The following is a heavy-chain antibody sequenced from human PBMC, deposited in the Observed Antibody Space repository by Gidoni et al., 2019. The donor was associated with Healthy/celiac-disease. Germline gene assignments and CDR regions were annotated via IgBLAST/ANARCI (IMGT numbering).Heavy chain of an antibody. CDR1: GFTFDDYA. CDR3: AKDNWNDVFNDAFDI. D-gene: IGHD1-1*01. Sequence: EVQLVESGGGLVQPGRSLRLSCAASGFTFDDYAMHWVRQAPGKGLEWVSGISWNSGSIGYADSVKGRFTISRDNAKNSLYLQMNSLRAEDTALYYCAKDNWNDVFNDAFDIWGQGAMVTVSS. V-gene: IGHV3-9*01. J-gene: IGHJ3*02. CDR2: ISWNSGSI.